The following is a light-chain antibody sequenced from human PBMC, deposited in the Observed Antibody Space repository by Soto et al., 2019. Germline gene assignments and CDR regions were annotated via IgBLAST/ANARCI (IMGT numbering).Light chain of an antibody. Sequence: QSVLTQPPSASGSPGQSVTISCTGTSSDVGAYKFVSWYQLHPGKVPKLIIYDVSERPSGVPDRFSGSKSGNTASLTISGLQADDEADYYCSSYAGNKVYVFGTGTKVTVL. CDR1: SSDVGAYKF. J-gene: IGLJ1*01. V-gene: IGLV2-8*01. CDR2: DVS. CDR3: SSYAGNKVYV.